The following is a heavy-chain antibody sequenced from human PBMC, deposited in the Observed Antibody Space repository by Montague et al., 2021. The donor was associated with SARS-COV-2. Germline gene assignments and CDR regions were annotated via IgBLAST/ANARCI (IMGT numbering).Heavy chain of an antibody. D-gene: IGHD3-3*01. Sequence: TLSLTCTVSGGSISSGSFYWSWIRQPAGKGLEWIGRIYTNGGTNYHPSLKSRVTISIDTSKNQFSLRLSSVTAADTAVYYCARWDYDFLSGSSRGLDVWGQGTTVTVSS. J-gene: IGHJ6*02. CDR1: GGSISSGSFY. V-gene: IGHV4-61*02. CDR2: IYTNGGT. CDR3: ARWDYDFLSGSSRGLDV.